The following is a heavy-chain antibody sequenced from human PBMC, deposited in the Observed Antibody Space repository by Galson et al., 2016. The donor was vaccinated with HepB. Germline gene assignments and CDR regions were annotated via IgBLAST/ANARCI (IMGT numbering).Heavy chain of an antibody. J-gene: IGHJ4*02. CDR1: GFTFGSYW. V-gene: IGHV3-7*01. D-gene: IGHD1-14*01. CDR3: ARNAPVTTTVGDY. CDR2: IKQDGNEK. Sequence: SLRLSCAASGFTFGSYWMSWVRQAPGKGLEWVANIKQDGNEKHYVDSVMGRFTISRDNAKNSLYRQMNSLRDEDTAVYYCARNAPVTTTVGDYWGQGTLVTVSS.